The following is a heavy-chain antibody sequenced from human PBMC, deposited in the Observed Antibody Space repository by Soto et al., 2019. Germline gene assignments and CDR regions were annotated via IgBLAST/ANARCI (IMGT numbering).Heavy chain of an antibody. D-gene: IGHD1-26*01. CDR2: KYYSGIS. Sequence: QVHLQESGPGLLKPSETLSLTCTVTRGSVSSQTHFWTWIRQPPGKGLEWIGYKYYSGISNYNPSLQSRVTISVDKSKNQFSLRLTSVTAADTAVYFCVREDMSGTYYFDAWGQGALVTVSS. V-gene: IGHV4-61*01. CDR1: RGSVSSQTHF. CDR3: VREDMSGTYYFDA. J-gene: IGHJ4*02.